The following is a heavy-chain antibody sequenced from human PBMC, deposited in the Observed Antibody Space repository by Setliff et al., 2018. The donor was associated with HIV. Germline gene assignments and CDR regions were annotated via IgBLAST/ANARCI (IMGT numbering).Heavy chain of an antibody. CDR1: SGSLIGYY. Sequence: SETLSLTCAVYSGSLIGYYWNWLRQPPGKGLEWIGYIYYSGSTDYNPALKNRVTISVDTSKHQFSLKLSSVTAADTAVYYCARVQMAYAAFDVWGQGTMVTVSS. J-gene: IGHJ3*01. CDR2: IYYSGST. CDR3: ARVQMAYAAFDV. V-gene: IGHV4-34*01. D-gene: IGHD4-17*01.